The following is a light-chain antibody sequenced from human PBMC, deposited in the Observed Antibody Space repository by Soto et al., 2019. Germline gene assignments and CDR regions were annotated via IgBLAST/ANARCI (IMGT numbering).Light chain of an antibody. V-gene: IGKV1-9*01. J-gene: IGKJ4*01. CDR3: QHFYSYPLT. CDR2: AAS. Sequence: QLTQSPSSLSASVGDRVTITCRASQGIGSFLAWYQQMPGKAPKVLIYAASTLQSAVPTRFSGSGSGTDFTLTISSLQPEDSATYYCQHFYSYPLTFGGGTKVEIK. CDR1: QGIGSF.